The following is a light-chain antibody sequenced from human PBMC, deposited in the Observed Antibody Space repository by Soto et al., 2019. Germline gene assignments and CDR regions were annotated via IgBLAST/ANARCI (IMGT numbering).Light chain of an antibody. CDR2: KAS. J-gene: IGKJ1*01. CDR3: QQYNGNSRT. Sequence: DIQVTQSPSTLSASVGDRVTITCRASQSIDNWLAWYQHKPGKAPKLLIFKASALESGVPSRFSGSGSGIEFTLTISSLQPDDFATYYCQQYNGNSRTFGQGTKVEIK. V-gene: IGKV1-5*03. CDR1: QSIDNW.